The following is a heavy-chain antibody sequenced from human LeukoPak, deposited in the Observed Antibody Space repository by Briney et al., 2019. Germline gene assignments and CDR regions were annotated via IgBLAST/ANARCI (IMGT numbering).Heavy chain of an antibody. D-gene: IGHD6-19*01. Sequence: SETLSLTCAVYGGSFSGYYWSWIRQPPGKGLEWIGEINHSGSTNYNPSLKSRVTISVDTSKNQFSLKLSSVTAADTAVYYCARGLRVAGHLLGATYYFDYWGQGTLVTVSS. CDR1: GGSFSGYY. CDR2: INHSGST. V-gene: IGHV4-34*01. J-gene: IGHJ4*02. CDR3: ARGLRVAGHLLGATYYFDY.